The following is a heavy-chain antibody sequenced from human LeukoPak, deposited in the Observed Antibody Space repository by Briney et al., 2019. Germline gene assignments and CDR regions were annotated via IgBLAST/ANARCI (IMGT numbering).Heavy chain of an antibody. D-gene: IGHD3-22*01. CDR3: ARGDSIGYQNFDS. CDR1: DGSSTSGDYY. CDR2: IYYSGST. J-gene: IGHJ4*02. Sequence: PSQTLSLTCTVSDGSSTSGDYYWSWIRQHPGKGLEWIGYIYYSGSTYYNPSLKSRVTISVDTSKKQFSLKLSSVTAADTAVYYCARGDSIGYQNFDSWGQGILVTVSS. V-gene: IGHV4-31*03.